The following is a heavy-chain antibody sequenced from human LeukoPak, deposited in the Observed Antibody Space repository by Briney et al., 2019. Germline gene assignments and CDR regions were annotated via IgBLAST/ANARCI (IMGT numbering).Heavy chain of an antibody. CDR1: GFTFGAYA. V-gene: IGHV3-49*04. CDR2: IRSRTYGGTT. D-gene: IGHD2-2*01. CDR3: ARDQYAGYDPYYFDY. Sequence: GGSLRLSCTASGFTFGAYAMTWVRHAPGKGLEWVSFIRSRTYGGTTEYAASVKGRFTISRDDSKSIAYLQMNSLKTEDTAVYYCARDQYAGYDPYYFDYWGQGTLVTVSS. J-gene: IGHJ4*02.